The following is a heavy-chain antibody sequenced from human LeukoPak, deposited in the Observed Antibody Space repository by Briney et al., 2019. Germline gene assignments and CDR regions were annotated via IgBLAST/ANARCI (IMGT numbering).Heavy chain of an antibody. J-gene: IGHJ4*02. CDR2: INPTGGST. Sequence: ASVKVSCRASGYTFTSYYMHWVRQAPGQGLEWMGIINPTGGSTSYAQKFQGRLTMTRDTSTSTAYMELRSLRSDDTAVYYCAADLYSYGYLPDYWGQGTLVTVSS. V-gene: IGHV1-46*01. CDR1: GYTFTSYY. D-gene: IGHD5-18*01. CDR3: AADLYSYGYLPDY.